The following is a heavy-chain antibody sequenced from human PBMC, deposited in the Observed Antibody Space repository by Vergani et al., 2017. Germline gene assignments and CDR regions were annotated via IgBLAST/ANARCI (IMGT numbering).Heavy chain of an antibody. CDR1: GGPISSYY. CDR3: ARDRYCSSTSCHELDYYYYDDMDV. V-gene: IGHV4-4*07. Sequence: QVQLQESGPGLVKPSETLSLTCPVSGGPISSYYWSWIRQPAWQGLEWIWRIYTSGSTNYNPSLKSRVTMSVDTSKNQFSLKLSAVTAADTAVYYCARDRYCSSTSCHELDYYYYDDMDVWGKGTTVTVSS. J-gene: IGHJ6*03. CDR2: IYTSGST. D-gene: IGHD2-2*01.